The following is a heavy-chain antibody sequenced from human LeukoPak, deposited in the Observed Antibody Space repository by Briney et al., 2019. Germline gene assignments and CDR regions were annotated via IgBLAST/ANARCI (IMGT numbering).Heavy chain of an antibody. CDR2: ISDSGSTT. J-gene: IGHJ3*02. CDR1: GFTFSYYA. D-gene: IGHD1/OR15-1a*01. Sequence: GGSLSLSCAASGFTFSYYAITWVRQAPGKGPEWVSGISDSGSTTSYADSVKGRFTISRDNSNNTLFLQMHNLRGEDTAMYYCALRVTTALNAFDIWGQGTMVTVS. CDR3: ALRVTTALNAFDI. V-gene: IGHV3-23*01.